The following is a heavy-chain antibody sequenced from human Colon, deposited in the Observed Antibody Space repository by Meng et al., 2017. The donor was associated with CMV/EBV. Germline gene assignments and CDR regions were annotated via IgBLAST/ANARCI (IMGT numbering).Heavy chain of an antibody. CDR2: TNEDGTIT. V-gene: IGHV3-74*01. J-gene: IGHJ4*02. D-gene: IGHD7-27*01. CDR1: GLTFSRFW. Sequence: VQVVESGGGLVHPGGSLRLSCAASGLTFSRFWMHWVRQAPGKGLVWVSRTNEDGTITNYADSVKGRFTISRDNAENTLYLQMNSLRAEDTAVYYCARDLSGASDFWGQGTLVTVSS. CDR3: ARDLSGASDF.